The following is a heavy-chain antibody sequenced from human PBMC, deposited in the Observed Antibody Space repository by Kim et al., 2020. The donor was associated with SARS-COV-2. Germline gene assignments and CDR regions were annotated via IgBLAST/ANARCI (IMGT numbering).Heavy chain of an antibody. CDR3: ARGQGYGAYDVFYI. J-gene: IGHJ3*02. D-gene: IGHD4-17*01. Sequence: QKFQDRVTITADESTSTAYMELSSLRSEDTAVYYCARGQGYGAYDVFYIWGQGTMVTVSS. V-gene: IGHV1-69*01.